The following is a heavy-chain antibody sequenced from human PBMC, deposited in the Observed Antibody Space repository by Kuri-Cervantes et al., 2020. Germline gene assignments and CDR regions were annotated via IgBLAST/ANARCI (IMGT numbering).Heavy chain of an antibody. CDR1: GFTFSSYS. Sequence: GESLKISCAASGFTFSSYSMNWVRQAPGKGLEWVSYISSSSSTIYYADSVKGRFTISRDNAKNSLYLQMNSLRAEDTAVYYCAKDESIAVAGTEYWGQGTLVTVSS. CDR3: AKDESIAVAGTEY. CDR2: ISSSSSTI. V-gene: IGHV3-48*01. J-gene: IGHJ4*02. D-gene: IGHD6-19*01.